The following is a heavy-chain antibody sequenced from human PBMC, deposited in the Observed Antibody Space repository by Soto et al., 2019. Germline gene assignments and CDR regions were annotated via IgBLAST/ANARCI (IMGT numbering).Heavy chain of an antibody. CDR1: GFSMSGYS. D-gene: IGHD2-21*01. CDR2: ITVVTGNT. CDR3: VRDRDLGGDMAHGDF. J-gene: IGHJ4*01. V-gene: IGHV3-48*02. Sequence: PGGSLRLSCEASGFSMSGYSMCWVRQSAGKGLEWLAYITVVTGNTRYADSVKGRFTISADRGRNSVFLQLNSLRDEDTAVYYCVRDRDLGGDMAHGDFWGQETLVTVS.